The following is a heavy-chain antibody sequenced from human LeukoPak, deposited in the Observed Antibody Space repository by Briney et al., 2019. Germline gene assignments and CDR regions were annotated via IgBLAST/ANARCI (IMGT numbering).Heavy chain of an antibody. V-gene: IGHV4-34*01. Sequence: SETLSLTFAVYGGSFSGYYWSWIRQPPGKGLEWIGEINHSGSTNYNPSLKSRVTISVDTSKNQFSLKLSSVTAADTAVYYCARQHDGAELDYWGQGTLVTVSS. CDR1: GGSFSGYY. CDR2: INHSGST. J-gene: IGHJ4*02. D-gene: IGHD4-17*01. CDR3: ARQHDGAELDY.